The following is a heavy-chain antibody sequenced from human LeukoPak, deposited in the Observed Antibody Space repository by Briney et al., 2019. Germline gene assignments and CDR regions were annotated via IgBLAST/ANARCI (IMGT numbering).Heavy chain of an antibody. J-gene: IGHJ5*01. V-gene: IGHV1-69*04. CDR3: ARDYYDSSGYDENWFDS. CDR1: GGTFSSYA. Sequence: VASVKVSCKASGGTFSSYAISWVRQAPGQGLEWMGRITPILGIANYAQKFQGRVTITADKSTSTAYMELSSLRSEDTAVYYCARDYYDSSGYDENWFDSWGQGTLVTVSS. CDR2: ITPILGIA. D-gene: IGHD3-22*01.